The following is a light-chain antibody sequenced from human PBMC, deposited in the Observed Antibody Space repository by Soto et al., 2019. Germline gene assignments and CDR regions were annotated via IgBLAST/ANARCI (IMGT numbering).Light chain of an antibody. J-gene: IGLJ1*01. Sequence: SYELTQPPSVSVSPGQTASITCSADKLGDKYVSWYQQKPGQSPVLVIYQNTMRPSGIPERFSGSNSGNTATLTISGTQAMDEADYYCQAWDTSTLYVFGTGTKLTVL. V-gene: IGLV3-1*01. CDR2: QNT. CDR3: QAWDTSTLYV. CDR1: KLGDKY.